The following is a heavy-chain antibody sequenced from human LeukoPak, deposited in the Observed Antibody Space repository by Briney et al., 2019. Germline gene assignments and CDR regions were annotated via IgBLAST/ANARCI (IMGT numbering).Heavy chain of an antibody. CDR3: ARGGDSMAAFDI. CDR2: IIPILGIA. Sequence: SVKVSCKASGGTFSSYAISWVRQAPGQGLEWMGRIIPILGIANYAQKFQGRVTITAGKSTSTAYMELSSLRSEDTAVYYCARGGDSMAAFDIWGQGTMVTVSS. J-gene: IGHJ3*02. D-gene: IGHD5-24*01. V-gene: IGHV1-69*04. CDR1: GGTFSSYA.